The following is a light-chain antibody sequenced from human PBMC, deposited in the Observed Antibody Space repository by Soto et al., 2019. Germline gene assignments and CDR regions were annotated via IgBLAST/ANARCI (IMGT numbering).Light chain of an antibody. V-gene: IGLV2-14*01. CDR1: SSDVGGYNY. Sequence: QSVLTQPASVSGSAGQSITISCTGTSSDVGGYNYVSWYKQYPRKAPKLMIYEVSNRPSGVSNRYSGSKSGNTASLTISGLQAEYEGHSYCSSYTSSSTYVFGSGTKVTVL. J-gene: IGLJ1*01. CDR3: SSYTSSSTYV. CDR2: EVS.